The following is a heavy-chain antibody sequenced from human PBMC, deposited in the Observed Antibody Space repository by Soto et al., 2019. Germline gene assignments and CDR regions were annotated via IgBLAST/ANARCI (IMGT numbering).Heavy chain of an antibody. CDR2: ISAYNGNT. Sequence: QVQLVQSGAEVKKPGASVKVSCKASGYTFTSYGISWVRQAPGQGLEWMGWISAYNGNTNYAQKLQGRVTMTTDTSTSTAYMELRSLRSDDTAVYYCARDRHPVYSSGWYEVWFDPWGQGTLVTVSS. D-gene: IGHD6-19*01. CDR3: ARDRHPVYSSGWYEVWFDP. J-gene: IGHJ5*02. CDR1: GYTFTSYG. V-gene: IGHV1-18*01.